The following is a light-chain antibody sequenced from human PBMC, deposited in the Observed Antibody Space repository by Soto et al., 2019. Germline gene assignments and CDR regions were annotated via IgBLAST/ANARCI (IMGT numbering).Light chain of an antibody. J-gene: IGKJ5*01. V-gene: IGKV3D-20*02. CDR2: GAS. CDR1: QSVTSNY. Sequence: EIVLTQSPGTLSLSPGERATLSCRASQSVTSNYLAWYQQKPGQAPRLLIHGASTRATGIPARFSGSGSGTDFTLTISSLEPEDFAVYYCQQRSNWPPLTFGQGTRLEIK. CDR3: QQRSNWPPLT.